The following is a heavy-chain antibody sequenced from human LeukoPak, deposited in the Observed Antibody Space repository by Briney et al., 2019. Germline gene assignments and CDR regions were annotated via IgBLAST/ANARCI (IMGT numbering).Heavy chain of an antibody. V-gene: IGHV1-69*13. CDR2: IIPIFGTA. CDR1: GGTFSSYA. J-gene: IGHJ3*02. Sequence: ASVKVSCKASGGTFSSYAISWVRQAPGQGLEWMGGIIPIFGTANYAQKFQGRVTITADESTSTAYMELSSLRSEDTAVNYCARDRTHDAFDIWGQGTMVTVSS. CDR3: ARDRTHDAFDI.